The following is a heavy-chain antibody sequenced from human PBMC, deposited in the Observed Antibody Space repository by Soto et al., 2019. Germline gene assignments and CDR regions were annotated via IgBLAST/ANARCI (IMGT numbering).Heavy chain of an antibody. CDR2: SSATGAGT. V-gene: IGHV3-23*01. J-gene: IGHJ4*02. CDR1: GFTFSSYG. Sequence: EVQLLESGGGVVQPGGSLRLSCAASGFTFSSYGMTWVRQAPGKGLEWVSFSSATGAGTYYADSVKGRFTISRDNSKNTLYLLTTSLSAAAPAVYYCAKDRRAGGNYGVSSDVWGQGALVIVSS. D-gene: IGHD1-7*01. CDR3: AKDRRAGGNYGVSSDV.